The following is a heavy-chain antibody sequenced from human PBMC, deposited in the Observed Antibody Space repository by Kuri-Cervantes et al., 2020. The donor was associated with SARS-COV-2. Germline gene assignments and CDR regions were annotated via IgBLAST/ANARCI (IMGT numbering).Heavy chain of an antibody. CDR3: ARSPDYVWGSYQTSYWYFDL. Sequence: SQTLSLTCAVYGGSFSGYYWSWIRQPPGKGLEWIGYIYYSGSTNYNPSLKSRVTISVDTSKNQFSLKLSSVTAADTAVYYCARSPDYVWGSYQTSYWYFDLWGLGTVVTVSS. J-gene: IGHJ2*01. D-gene: IGHD3-16*02. CDR2: IYYSGST. V-gene: IGHV4-59*01. CDR1: GGSFSGYY.